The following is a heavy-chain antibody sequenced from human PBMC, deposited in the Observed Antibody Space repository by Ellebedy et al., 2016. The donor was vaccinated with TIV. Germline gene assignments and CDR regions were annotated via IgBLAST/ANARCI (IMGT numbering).Heavy chain of an antibody. CDR3: ARIYNWFDP. Sequence: SETLSLTCTVSGGSISSSSYFWGWIRQPPGKGLEWIGSIYYSGSTYYNPSLKSRVTISVDRSKKQFSLKLSSVTAADTAVYYCARIYNWFDPWGQGTLVTVSS. CDR2: IYYSGST. CDR1: GGSISSSSYF. J-gene: IGHJ5*02. V-gene: IGHV4-39*07.